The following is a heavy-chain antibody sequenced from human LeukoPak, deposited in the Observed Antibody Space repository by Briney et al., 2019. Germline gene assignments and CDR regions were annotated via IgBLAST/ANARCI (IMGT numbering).Heavy chain of an antibody. CDR1: GLTFSSYW. CDR2: IKDDGSEK. V-gene: IGHV3-7*04. CDR3: ARARIDY. J-gene: IGHJ4*02. D-gene: IGHD1-14*01. Sequence: QTGGSLRLSCVGSGLTFSSYWMTWVRQAPGKGLEWVANIKDDGSEKYSVDSVKGRFTISRDNAKNLLYLQMSSLRAEDTAVYYCARARIDYWGQGTLVTVSS.